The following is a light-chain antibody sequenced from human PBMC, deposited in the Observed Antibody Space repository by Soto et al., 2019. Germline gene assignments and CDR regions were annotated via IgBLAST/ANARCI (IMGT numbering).Light chain of an antibody. Sequence: QSALKQPPSVSGAPGQRVTISCTGSSSNIGAGYDVHWYQQLPGTAPKLLIYGNSNRPSGVPDRFSGSKSGTSASLAITGLQAEDDADYYCQSYDSSLSAYYVFGTGTKVTVL. V-gene: IGLV1-40*01. CDR3: QSYDSSLSAYYV. CDR2: GNS. J-gene: IGLJ1*01. CDR1: SSNIGAGYD.